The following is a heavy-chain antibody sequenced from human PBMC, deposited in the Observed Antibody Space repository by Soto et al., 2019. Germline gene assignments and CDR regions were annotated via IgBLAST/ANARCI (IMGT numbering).Heavy chain of an antibody. CDR2: IYYSGST. J-gene: IGHJ5*02. CDR1: GGSISSGDYY. Sequence: KPSETLSLTCTVSGGSISSGDYYWSWIRQPPGKGLEWIGYIYYSGSTYYNPSLKSRVTISVDTSKNQFSLKLSSVTAADTAVYYCARDRREGSSSWYRNNWFDPWGQGTLVTVSS. D-gene: IGHD6-13*01. CDR3: ARDRREGSSSWYRNNWFDP. V-gene: IGHV4-30-4*01.